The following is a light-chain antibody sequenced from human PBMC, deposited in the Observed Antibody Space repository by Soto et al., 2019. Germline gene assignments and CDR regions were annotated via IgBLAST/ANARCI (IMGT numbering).Light chain of an antibody. CDR1: SSDVGGYNY. V-gene: IGLV2-8*01. Sequence: QSALTQPPSASGSPGQSVAISCTGTSSDVGGYNYVSWYQQHPGKAPKLMIYEVNKRPSGVPDRFSGSKSGNTASLTVSGLQAEDEADYYCAAWDDSLRGVVFGGGTKVTVL. CDR2: EVN. J-gene: IGLJ2*01. CDR3: AAWDDSLRGVV.